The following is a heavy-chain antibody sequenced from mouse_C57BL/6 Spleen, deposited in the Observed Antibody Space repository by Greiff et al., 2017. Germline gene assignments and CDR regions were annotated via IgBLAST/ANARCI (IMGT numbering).Heavy chain of an antibody. CDR1: GYTFTSYW. CDR2: IHPNSGST. Sequence: VQLQQPGAELVKPGASVKLSCKASGYTFTSYWMHWVKQRPGQGLEWIGIIHPNSGSTNYNKKFKSKATLTVDKSSSTAYMQLSSLPCEDSAVYYCARYTAVVATDWYFDVWGTGTTVTVSS. V-gene: IGHV1-64*01. D-gene: IGHD1-1*01. J-gene: IGHJ1*03. CDR3: ARYTAVVATDWYFDV.